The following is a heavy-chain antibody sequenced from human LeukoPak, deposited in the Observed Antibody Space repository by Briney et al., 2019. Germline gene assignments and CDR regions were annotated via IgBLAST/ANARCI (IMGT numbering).Heavy chain of an antibody. J-gene: IGHJ4*02. Sequence: PGGSLRLSCAASGFTSSSYWMSWVRQAPGKGLEWVANIKEDGTEKSYVDSVKGRFTISRDNAKNSLYLQMHSLRAEDTAVYYCARDTQGYFDYWGQGTLVTVSS. CDR1: GFTSSSYW. D-gene: IGHD2-15*01. CDR2: IKEDGTEK. V-gene: IGHV3-7*01. CDR3: ARDTQGYFDY.